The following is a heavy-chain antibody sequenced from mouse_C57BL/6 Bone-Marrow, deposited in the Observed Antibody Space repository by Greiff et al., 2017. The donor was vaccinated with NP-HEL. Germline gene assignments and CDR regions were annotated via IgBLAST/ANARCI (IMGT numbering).Heavy chain of an antibody. V-gene: IGHV1-81*01. D-gene: IGHD1-1*01. Sequence: QVQLQQSGAELARPGASVKLSCKASGYTFTSYGISWVKQRPGQGLEWIGEIYPGSGNTYYNEKFKGKATLTADKSSSTAYMELRSLTSEDAAVYFCARGVYYYGHGYFDVWGTGTTVTVSS. J-gene: IGHJ1*03. CDR2: IYPGSGNT. CDR1: GYTFTSYG. CDR3: ARGVYYYGHGYFDV.